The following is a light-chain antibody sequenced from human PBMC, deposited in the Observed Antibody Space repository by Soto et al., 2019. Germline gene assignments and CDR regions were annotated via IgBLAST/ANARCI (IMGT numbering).Light chain of an antibody. J-gene: IGLJ2*01. Sequence: QSALTQPASVSGSPGQSITISCTGTSRDVGGYQYVSWYQQYPGKAPKLVIYEVSNRPSGVSIRFSGSKSGDTASLTISGLQAEDEADYYCYSYTLRSTLVFGGGTKLTVL. CDR3: YSYTLRSTLV. CDR2: EVS. V-gene: IGLV2-14*01. CDR1: SRDVGGYQY.